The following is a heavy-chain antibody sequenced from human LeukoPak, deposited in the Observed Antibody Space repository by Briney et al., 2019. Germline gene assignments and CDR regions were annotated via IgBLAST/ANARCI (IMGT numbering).Heavy chain of an antibody. CDR1: GGSISSSSYY. CDR2: IYYSGST. V-gene: IGHV4-61*05. J-gene: IGHJ4*02. D-gene: IGHD3-10*01. CDR3: ARHSSIGVTRWYYFDY. Sequence: SETLSLTCTVSGGSISSSSYYWGWIRQPPGQGLEWIGYIYYSGSTNYNPSLKSRVTISVDTSKNQFSLKLSSVTAADTAVYYCARHSSIGVTRWYYFDYWGQGILVTVSS.